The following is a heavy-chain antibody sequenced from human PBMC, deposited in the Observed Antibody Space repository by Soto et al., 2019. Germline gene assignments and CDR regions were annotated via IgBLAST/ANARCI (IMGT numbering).Heavy chain of an antibody. CDR1: GYSFTSYW. V-gene: IGHV5-10-1*01. J-gene: IGHJ4*02. CDR3: ARQEIAAAGTFDY. CDR2: IDPSDSYT. D-gene: IGHD6-13*01. Sequence: PGESLKISCKGSGYSFTSYWMSWVRQMPGKGLEWMGRIDPSDSYTNYSPSFQGHVTISADKSISTAYLQWSSLKASDTAMYYCARQEIAAAGTFDYWGQGTLVTVSS.